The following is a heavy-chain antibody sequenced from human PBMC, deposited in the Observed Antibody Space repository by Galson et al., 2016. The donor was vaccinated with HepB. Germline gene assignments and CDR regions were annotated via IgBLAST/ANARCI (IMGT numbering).Heavy chain of an antibody. CDR2: IYYSGST. CDR3: ARRYSYGTFDY. D-gene: IGHD5-18*01. CDR1: GGSISSSNYY. J-gene: IGHJ4*02. V-gene: IGHV4-39*01. Sequence: TVSGGSISSSNYYWGWIRQPPGKGLEWIGNIYYSGSTYNNPSLKSRVTISVDTSKNQFSLKLSSVTAADTAVYYCARRYSYGTFDYWGQGTLVTVSS.